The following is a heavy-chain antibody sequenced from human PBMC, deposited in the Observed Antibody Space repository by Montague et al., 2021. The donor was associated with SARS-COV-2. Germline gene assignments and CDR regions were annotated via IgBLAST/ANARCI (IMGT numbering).Heavy chain of an antibody. Sequence: SLRLSCAASGFTFGDYGMSWVRQAPGKGLKWVSGINWNGGSTGYADSVKGRFTISRDNAKNSLYLQMNSLRAEDTALYYCARVMSGYSGYDLRLTYYYHGMDVWGQGTTVTVSS. V-gene: IGHV3-20*04. CDR1: GFTFGDYG. J-gene: IGHJ6*02. D-gene: IGHD5-12*01. CDR2: INWNGGST. CDR3: ARVMSGYSGYDLRLTYYYHGMDV.